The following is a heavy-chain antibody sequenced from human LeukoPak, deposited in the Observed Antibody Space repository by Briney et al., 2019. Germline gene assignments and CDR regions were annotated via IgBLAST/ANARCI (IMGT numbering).Heavy chain of an antibody. CDR2: INHSGST. J-gene: IGHJ4*02. V-gene: IGHV4-34*01. Sequence: SETLSLTGAGYGGSCSGYYWSWIRQPPGKGLEWIGEINHSGSTNYNPSLKSRVTISVDTSKNQFSLKLSSVTAADTAVYYCARVRVYYYDSSGYDDYWGQGTLVTVSS. CDR3: ARVRVYYYDSSGYDDY. D-gene: IGHD3-22*01. CDR1: GGSCSGYY.